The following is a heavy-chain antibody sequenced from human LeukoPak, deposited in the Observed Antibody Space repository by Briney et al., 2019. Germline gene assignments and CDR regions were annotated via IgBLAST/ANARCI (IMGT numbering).Heavy chain of an antibody. J-gene: IGHJ6*03. D-gene: IGHD6-13*01. CDR2: IIPIFGTA. CDR1: GGTFSSYA. Sequence: SVKVSCKASGGTFSSYAISWVRQAPGQGLEWMGGIIPIFGTANYAQKFQGRVTITTDESTSTAYMELSSLRSEDTAVYYCARGTRGIAPFYYYYYMDVWGKGTTVTVSS. V-gene: IGHV1-69*05. CDR3: ARGTRGIAPFYYYYYMDV.